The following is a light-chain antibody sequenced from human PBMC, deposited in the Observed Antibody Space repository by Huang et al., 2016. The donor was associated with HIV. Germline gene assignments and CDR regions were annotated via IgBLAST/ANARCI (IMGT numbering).Light chain of an antibody. CDR3: LQYNKWPPYT. J-gene: IGKJ2*01. Sequence: EIVMTQSPATLSVSPGEGATFSCRASQSVNSNLAWYQQKPCQAPRLLIYGASTRATGIPGRFSGSGSGTEFTLTISSLQSEDFAVDYCLQYNKWPPYTFGQGTNLEIK. CDR2: GAS. V-gene: IGKV3-15*01. CDR1: QSVNSN.